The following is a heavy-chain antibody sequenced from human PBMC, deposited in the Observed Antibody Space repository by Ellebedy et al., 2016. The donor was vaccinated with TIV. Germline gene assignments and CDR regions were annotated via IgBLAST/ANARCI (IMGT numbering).Heavy chain of an antibody. D-gene: IGHD2-2*01. CDR3: AREGCKSRRYCSSRVNYYYYMDV. CDR1: GGSISSGGYS. J-gene: IGHJ6*03. CDR2: IYHSGST. V-gene: IGHV4-30-2*01. Sequence: SETLSLXXAVSGGSISSGGYSWSWIRQPPGKGLEWIGYIYHSGSTYYNPSLKSRVTISVDRSKNQFSLKLSSVTAADTAVYYCAREGCKSRRYCSSRVNYYYYMDVWGKGTTVTVSS.